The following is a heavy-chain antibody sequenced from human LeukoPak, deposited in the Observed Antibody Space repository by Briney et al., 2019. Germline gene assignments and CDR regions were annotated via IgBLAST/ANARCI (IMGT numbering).Heavy chain of an antibody. Sequence: SETLSLTCTVSGGSISSGDYYWSWIRQPPGKGLEWIGYIYYSGSTYYNPSPKSRVTISVDTSKNQFSLKLSSVTAADTAVYYCARQGTVTHGVYWGQGTLVTVSS. CDR3: ARQGTVTHGVY. D-gene: IGHD4-17*01. CDR1: GGSISSGDYY. J-gene: IGHJ4*02. V-gene: IGHV4-30-4*01. CDR2: IYYSGST.